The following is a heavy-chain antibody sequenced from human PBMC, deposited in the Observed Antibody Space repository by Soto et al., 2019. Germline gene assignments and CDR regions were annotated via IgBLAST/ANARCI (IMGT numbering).Heavy chain of an antibody. CDR1: GASLNSGSDY. D-gene: IGHD2-2*01. CDR2: IYYTGNT. J-gene: IGHJ5*01. CDR3: SRSTSGWYDS. V-gene: IGHV4-39*01. Sequence: PSETLSLTCTVSGASLNSGSDYWGWIRQPPGKALEWIGNIYYTGNTYYKSSLKSRVTISADTSKNQLSLKLSFVTAADTAVYYCSRSTSGWYDSWGQGTLVTVSS.